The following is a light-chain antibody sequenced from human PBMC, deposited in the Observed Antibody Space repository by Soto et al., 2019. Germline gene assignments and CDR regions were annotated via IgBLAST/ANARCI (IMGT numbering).Light chain of an antibody. CDR1: ESIYSW. J-gene: IGKJ1*01. CDR2: KTS. V-gene: IGKV1-5*03. CDR3: QEYNTNSRT. Sequence: IQMTQSPSTLSASVGDTVTITCRASESIYSWLAWYKQIPGKAPQLLIYKTSTLQGGVPSRFSCSGSGAEYTLTISSLQPDDFATYFCQEYNTNSRTFGQGTRV.